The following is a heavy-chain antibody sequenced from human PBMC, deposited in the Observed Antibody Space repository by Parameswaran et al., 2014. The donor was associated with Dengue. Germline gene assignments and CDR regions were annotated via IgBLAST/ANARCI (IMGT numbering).Heavy chain of an antibody. D-gene: IGHD1-1*01. CDR3: AKGLSTFDS. CDR1: GFTFSSYA. CDR2: IVGSRDTP. Sequence: GESLKISCAASGFTFSSYAMSWVRQAPGKGLEWVSSIVGSRDTPYYADSVKGRFTISRDNSKNTLYLQMSSLRAEDTAVYYCAKGLSTFDSWGQGTLVTVSS. J-gene: IGHJ5*01. V-gene: IGHV3-23*01.